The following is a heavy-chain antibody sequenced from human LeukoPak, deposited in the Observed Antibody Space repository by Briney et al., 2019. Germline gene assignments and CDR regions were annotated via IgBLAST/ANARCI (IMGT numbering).Heavy chain of an antibody. CDR1: GGTFSSYA. J-gene: IGHJ4*02. V-gene: IGHV1-69*01. D-gene: IGHD2-2*01. Sequence: GSSVKVSCKASGGTFSSYAISWVRQAPGQGLEWMGGIISIFGTANYAQKFQGRVTITADESTSTAYMELSSLRSEDTAVYYCARECSSTSCYAGFDYWGQGTLVTVSS. CDR3: ARECSSTSCYAGFDY. CDR2: IISIFGTA.